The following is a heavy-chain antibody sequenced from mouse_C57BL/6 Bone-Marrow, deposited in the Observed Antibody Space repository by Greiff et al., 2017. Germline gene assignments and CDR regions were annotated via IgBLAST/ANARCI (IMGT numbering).Heavy chain of an antibody. J-gene: IGHJ3*01. CDR3: ARDLTGRFAY. CDR1: GYAFSSSW. V-gene: IGHV1-82*01. Sequence: VQLQQSGPELVKPGASVKISCKASGYAFSSSWMNWVKQRPGKGLEWIGRIYPGDGDTNYNGKFKGKATLTADKSSSTAYMQLSSLTSEDAGVYFCARDLTGRFAYWGKGTLVTVSA. CDR2: IYPGDGDT. D-gene: IGHD4-1*01.